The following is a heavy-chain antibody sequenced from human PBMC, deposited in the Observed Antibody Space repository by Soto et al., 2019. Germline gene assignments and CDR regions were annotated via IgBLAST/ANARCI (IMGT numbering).Heavy chain of an antibody. J-gene: IGHJ4*02. V-gene: IGHV6-1*01. D-gene: IGHD3-10*01. CDR1: GDTLSSNIAA. CDR2: TYYRSSWYN. CDR3: ARGPRYYGSAFDF. Sequence: SQTLSLTCANSGDTLSSNIAAWNCIRHSPSRGLEWLGRTYYRSSWYNDYAVSVKSRITYNPDTSKNQFSLHLGSVSPEDTAVYFWARGPRYYGSAFDFWRQGSLVTVSS.